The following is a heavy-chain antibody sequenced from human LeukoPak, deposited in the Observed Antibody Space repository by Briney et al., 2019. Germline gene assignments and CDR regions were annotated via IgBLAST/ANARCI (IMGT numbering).Heavy chain of an antibody. D-gene: IGHD6-19*01. CDR1: GFTFSSYW. CDR3: ARAVAGAFNPYYFDY. V-gene: IGHV3-74*01. J-gene: IGHJ4*02. CDR2: INSDGSST. Sequence: GGSLRLSCAASGFTFSSYWMHWFRQAPRKGLVWVSRINSDGSSTSYADSVKGRFTISRDNAKNTLYLQMNSLRAENTAVYYCARAVAGAFNPYYFDYWGQGTLVTVSS.